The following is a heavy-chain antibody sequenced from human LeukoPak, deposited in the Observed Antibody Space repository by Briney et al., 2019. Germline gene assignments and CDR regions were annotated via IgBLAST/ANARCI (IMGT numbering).Heavy chain of an antibody. CDR1: GFTFSNYD. J-gene: IGHJ2*01. CDR2: IGTAGDT. Sequence: GGSLRLPCAVSGFTFSNYDMHWVRQVTGKGLEWVSAIGTAGDTYYLGSVKGRFTISRENAKSSSYLQMNSLRVGDTAIYYCARVRAAAGANWYFDLWGRGTLVTVSS. V-gene: IGHV3-13*04. CDR3: ARVRAAAGANWYFDL. D-gene: IGHD6-13*01.